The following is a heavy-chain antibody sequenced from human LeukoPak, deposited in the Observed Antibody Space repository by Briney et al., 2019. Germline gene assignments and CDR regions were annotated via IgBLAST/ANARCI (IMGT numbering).Heavy chain of an antibody. J-gene: IGHJ5*02. CDR3: ARGQGVTTVMNWFDP. CDR1: GGSFSGYY. CDR2: INHSGST. D-gene: IGHD4-11*01. V-gene: IGHV4-34*01. Sequence: SETLSLTCAVYGGSFSGYYWSWIRQPPGKGLEWIGEINHSGSTNYNPSLKSRVTISVDTSKNQFSLKLSPVTAADTAVYYCARGQGVTTVMNWFDPWGQGTLVTVSS.